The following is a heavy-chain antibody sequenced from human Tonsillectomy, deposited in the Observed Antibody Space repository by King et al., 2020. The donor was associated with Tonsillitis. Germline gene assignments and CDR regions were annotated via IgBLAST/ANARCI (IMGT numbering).Heavy chain of an antibody. D-gene: IGHD3-10*01. Sequence: VQLVESGGGLVQPGGSLRLSCAASGFTFSSYAMSWVRQAPWKGLEWVSAISGSGGSTYYADSVKGRFTISRDNSKNTLYLQMNSLRAEDTAVYYCAKGSTMVRGVINRVDYWGQGTLVTVSS. CDR3: AKGSTMVRGVINRVDY. J-gene: IGHJ4*02. CDR1: GFTFSSYA. V-gene: IGHV3-23*04. CDR2: ISGSGGST.